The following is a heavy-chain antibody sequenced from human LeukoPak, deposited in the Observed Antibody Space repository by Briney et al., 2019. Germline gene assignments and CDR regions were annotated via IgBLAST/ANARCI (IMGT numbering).Heavy chain of an antibody. CDR2: INPNSGGT. Sequence: ASVKVSCTASGYTFTGYYMHWVRQAPGQGLEWMGWINPNSGGTNYAQKFQGRVTMTRDTPISTAYMELSRLRSDDTAVYYCARVYGERGVLRYFDWLLTGYYYFDYWGQGTLVTVSS. V-gene: IGHV1-2*02. J-gene: IGHJ4*02. CDR1: GYTFTGYY. D-gene: IGHD3-9*01. CDR3: ARVYGERGVLRYFDWLLTGYYYFDY.